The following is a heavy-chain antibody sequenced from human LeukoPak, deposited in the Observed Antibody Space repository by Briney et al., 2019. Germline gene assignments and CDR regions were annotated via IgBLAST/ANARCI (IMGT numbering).Heavy chain of an antibody. Sequence: GGSLRLSCAASGFTFSSYGMSWVRQAPGKGLEWVSYISSSSSTIYYADSVKGRFTISRDNAKNSPYLQMNSLRAEDAAVYYCARSTRDSAWYIDEYWGQGALVTVSS. CDR2: ISSSSSTI. D-gene: IGHD6-19*01. CDR1: GFTFSSYG. CDR3: ARSTRDSAWYIDEY. J-gene: IGHJ4*02. V-gene: IGHV3-48*04.